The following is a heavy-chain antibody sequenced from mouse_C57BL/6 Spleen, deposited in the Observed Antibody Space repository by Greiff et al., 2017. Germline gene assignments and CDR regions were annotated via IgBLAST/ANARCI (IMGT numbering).Heavy chain of an antibody. Sequence: QVQLQQSGAELARPGASVKMSCKASCYTFTSSTMHWVKQRPGQGLEWIGYINPSSGYTKYNQKFKDNATLTADTSSSAAYMQLSSLTSEDSAVYYCALFYDYDFARCAYWGEGSLVTVSA. CDR3: ALFYDYDFARCAY. CDR2: INPSSGYT. V-gene: IGHV1-4*01. CDR1: CYTFTSST. J-gene: IGHJ3*01. D-gene: IGHD2-4*01.